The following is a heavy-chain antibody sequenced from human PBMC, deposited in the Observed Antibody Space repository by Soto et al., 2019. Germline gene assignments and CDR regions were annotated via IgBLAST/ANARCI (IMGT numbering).Heavy chain of an antibody. CDR3: ARKGIAVAGTLGYYGMDV. D-gene: IGHD6-19*01. V-gene: IGHV1-69*06. J-gene: IGHJ6*02. CDR1: GGTFRSYA. CDR2: IIPIFGTA. Sequence: QVQLVQSGAEVKKPGSSVKVSCKASGGTFRSYAISWVRQAPGQGLDWMGGIIPIFGTANYAQKFQGRVTITADKSTSTAYMERSSRRSEDTAVYYCARKGIAVAGTLGYYGMDVWGQGTTVTVSS.